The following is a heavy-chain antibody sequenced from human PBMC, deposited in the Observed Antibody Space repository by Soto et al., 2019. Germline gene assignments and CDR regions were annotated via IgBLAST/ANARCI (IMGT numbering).Heavy chain of an antibody. CDR3: AKASGWFGEFDY. Sequence: EVQLLESGGGLGQPGGSLRLSCAASGFTFSSYAMSWVRQAPGKGLEWVSAISGSGGSTYYADSVMGRFTISRDNSKNTLYLQMNSLRAEDTAVYYCAKASGWFGEFDYWGQGTLVTVSS. V-gene: IGHV3-23*01. D-gene: IGHD3-10*01. J-gene: IGHJ4*02. CDR1: GFTFSSYA. CDR2: ISGSGGST.